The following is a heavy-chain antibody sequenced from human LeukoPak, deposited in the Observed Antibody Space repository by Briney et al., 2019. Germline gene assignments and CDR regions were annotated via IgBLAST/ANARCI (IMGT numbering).Heavy chain of an antibody. J-gene: IGHJ6*03. D-gene: IGHD1-1*01. CDR1: GYTFTSYG. CDR3: ARLESGHRYYYYYMDV. CDR2: ISAYNGNT. Sequence: ASVKVSCKASGYTFTSYGISWVRQAPGQRLEWMGWISAYNGNTNYAQEFQGRVTITRDTSASTAYMELRSLRSDDTAVYYCARLESGHRYYYYYMDVWGKGTTVTISS. V-gene: IGHV1-18*01.